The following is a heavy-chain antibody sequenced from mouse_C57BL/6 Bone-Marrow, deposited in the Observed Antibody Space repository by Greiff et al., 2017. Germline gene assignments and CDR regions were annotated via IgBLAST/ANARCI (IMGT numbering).Heavy chain of an antibody. D-gene: IGHD1-1*01. J-gene: IGHJ1*03. CDR2: ISSGGSYN. CDR1: GFTFSSYG. Sequence: EVHLVESGGDLVKPGGSLKLSCAASGFTFSSYGMSWVRQTPDTRLEWVASISSGGSYNYYPDSVKGRYTFSRDNTKNTLYLQMSSLNSEDTDMYNCANHYGSSHWYCDVWGKGTTVTGSA. V-gene: IGHV5-6*01. CDR3: ANHYGSSHWYCDV.